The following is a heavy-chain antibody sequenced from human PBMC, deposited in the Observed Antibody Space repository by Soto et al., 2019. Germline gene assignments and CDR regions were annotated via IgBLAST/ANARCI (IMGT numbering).Heavy chain of an antibody. V-gene: IGHV3-23*05. D-gene: IGHD5-18*01. CDR2: IYPGGNT. CDR1: GFRFSSHA. Sequence: GALRLSCAASGFRFSSHAMTWVRKAPGRGPEWVSTIYPGGNTFNADSVKGRFAISRDNSKNMLYLQMNSLRVEDTAVYYCATGLDTSKSGYWVQGTLVTVSS. CDR3: ATGLDTSKSGY. J-gene: IGHJ4*02.